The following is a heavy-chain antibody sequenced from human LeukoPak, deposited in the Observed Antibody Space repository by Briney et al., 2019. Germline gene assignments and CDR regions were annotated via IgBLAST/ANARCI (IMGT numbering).Heavy chain of an antibody. V-gene: IGHV4-39*01. CDR3: ARHKGDGYNFAVGDY. D-gene: IGHD5-24*01. CDR1: GGSISSSSYY. Sequence: SETLSLTCTVSGGSISSSSYYWGWIRQPPGKGLEWIGSISYSGSTYYNPSLKSRVTISVDTSKNQFSLKVSSVTAADTAVYYCARHKGDGYNFAVGDYWGQGTLVTVSS. CDR2: ISYSGST. J-gene: IGHJ4*02.